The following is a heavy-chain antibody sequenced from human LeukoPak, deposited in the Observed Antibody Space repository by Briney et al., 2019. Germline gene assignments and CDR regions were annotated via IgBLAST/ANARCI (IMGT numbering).Heavy chain of an antibody. Sequence: KPGGSLRLSCAASGFTFSSYSMNWVRQAPGKGLEWVSSISSDNSYIYYADSVKGRFTISRDNAKNSLYLQMNSLRAEDTAVYYCARRGDFWSGYTYFDYWGQGTLVIVSS. D-gene: IGHD3-3*01. CDR2: ISSDNSYI. V-gene: IGHV3-21*01. CDR1: GFTFSSYS. CDR3: ARRGDFWSGYTYFDY. J-gene: IGHJ4*02.